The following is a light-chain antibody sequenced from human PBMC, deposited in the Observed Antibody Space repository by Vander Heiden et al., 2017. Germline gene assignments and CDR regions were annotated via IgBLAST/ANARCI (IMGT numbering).Light chain of an antibody. Sequence: QSALTQPASESGSPGQSITISCTGTSSDVGGYNYVSWYQQHPGHSPNLMIYQVSNRHSGFSNRFSGSKSGTTASLTISGLQAEDEADYYCSSYTSSSTLYVFGTGTKVTVL. CDR2: QVS. CDR3: SSYTSSSTLYV. V-gene: IGLV2-14*01. CDR1: SSDVGGYNY. J-gene: IGLJ1*01.